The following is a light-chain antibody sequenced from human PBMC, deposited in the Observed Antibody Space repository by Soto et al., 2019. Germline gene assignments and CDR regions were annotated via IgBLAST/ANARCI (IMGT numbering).Light chain of an antibody. CDR1: QTISSY. CDR3: QQSYSTPMYN. V-gene: IGKV1-39*01. CDR2: AAS. Sequence: DIQMTQSPSSLSASVGDRVTINCRASQTISSYLNWYQQKPGKAPKLLIYAASSLQGGVPSRFSGSGSGKDFTLTISSLQPEDFANYYCQQSYSTPMYNFGQGTKADI. J-gene: IGKJ2*01.